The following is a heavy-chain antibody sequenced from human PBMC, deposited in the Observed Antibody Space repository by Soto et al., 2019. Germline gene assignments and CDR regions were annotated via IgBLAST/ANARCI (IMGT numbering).Heavy chain of an antibody. CDR3: VKNSGWFNT. CDR2: IDGSGGIT. Sequence: GGSLRLSCAASGFTFGTTDMSWVRQAPGEGLEWVSTIDGSGGITYYADSVKGRFTISRDNSRDTVYLQMNSLRGDDTALYYCVKNSGWFNTWGQGALVTVS. V-gene: IGHV3-23*01. J-gene: IGHJ5*02. D-gene: IGHD3-10*01. CDR1: GFTFGTTD.